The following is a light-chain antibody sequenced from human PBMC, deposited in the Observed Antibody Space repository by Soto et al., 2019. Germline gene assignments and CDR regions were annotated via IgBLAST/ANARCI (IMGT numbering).Light chain of an antibody. Sequence: DIQMIQSPSTLSASVGDRVTITCRASQSISSWLAWYQQKPGKAPKLLIYGASSLENGVPSRFSGSGSGTEFTLTISSLQPDDFATYYCQQYGSFYTFGQGTKLETK. V-gene: IGKV1-5*01. CDR1: QSISSW. CDR3: QQYGSFYT. J-gene: IGKJ2*01. CDR2: GAS.